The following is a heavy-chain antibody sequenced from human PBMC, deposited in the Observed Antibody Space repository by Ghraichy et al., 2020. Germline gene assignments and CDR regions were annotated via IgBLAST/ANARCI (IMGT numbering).Heavy chain of an antibody. J-gene: IGHJ4*02. V-gene: IGHV3-23*01. D-gene: IGHD3-22*01. Sequence: GGSLRLSCAASGFSFSNYAMSWVRQAPGKGLEWLSTISATGESTFYADSVKGRFTFSRDNSKNTLYLQMNSLRAEDTAVYFCAKTPTKYYYDSDGYNYYDHLDYWGQGTRVTVSS. CDR3: AKTPTKYYYDSDGYNYYDHLDY. CDR2: ISATGEST. CDR1: GFSFSNYA.